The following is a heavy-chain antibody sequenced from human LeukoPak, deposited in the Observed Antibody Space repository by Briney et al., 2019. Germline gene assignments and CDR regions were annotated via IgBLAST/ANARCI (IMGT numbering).Heavy chain of an antibody. CDR1: GFTVSSNY. CDR3: ARALWFGEYAFDY. J-gene: IGHJ4*02. D-gene: IGHD3-10*01. Sequence: PGGSLRLSCAASGFTVSSNYMSWVRQAPGKGLEWVSVIYSGGSTYYADSLKGRFTISRDNAKNSLYLQMNSLRAEDTAVYYCARALWFGEYAFDYWGQGTLVTVSS. V-gene: IGHV3-53*01. CDR2: IYSGGST.